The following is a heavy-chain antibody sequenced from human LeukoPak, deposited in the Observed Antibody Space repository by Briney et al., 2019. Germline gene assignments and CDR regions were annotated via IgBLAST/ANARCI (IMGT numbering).Heavy chain of an antibody. CDR2: VNWNGDST. V-gene: IGHV3-20*01. D-gene: IGHD4-23*01. CDR1: GFTFDDYG. J-gene: IGHJ4*02. CDR3: ARSYAGNVPPDY. Sequence: GGSLRLSCAASGFTFDDYGMSWVRQAPGKGLEWVSGVNWNGDSTGYVDSVKGRFTISRDNAKSSLYLQMSSLRAEDTALYHCARSYAGNVPPDYWGQGTLVTVSS.